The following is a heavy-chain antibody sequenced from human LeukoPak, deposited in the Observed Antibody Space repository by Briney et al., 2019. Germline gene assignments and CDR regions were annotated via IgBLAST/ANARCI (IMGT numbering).Heavy chain of an antibody. V-gene: IGHV1-3*01. Sequence: ASVKVSYKASGYTFTIYAMHWVRQAPGQRLEWMGWINAGNGNTKYSQKFQGRVTITRDTSASTAYMELSSLRSEDTAVYYCARERGTWIQKYFQHWGQGTLVTVSS. CDR3: ARERGTWIQKYFQH. J-gene: IGHJ1*01. CDR1: GYTFTIYA. CDR2: INAGNGNT. D-gene: IGHD5-18*01.